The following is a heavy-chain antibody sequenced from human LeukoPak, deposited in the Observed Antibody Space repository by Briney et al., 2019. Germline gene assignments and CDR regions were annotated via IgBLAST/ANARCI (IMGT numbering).Heavy chain of an antibody. CDR2: INHSGST. CDR1: GGSFRGYY. CDR3: ASTERCSTTCPLDY. Sequence: SETLSLTCSVSGGSFRGYYWSWIRQPPGKGLEWIGEINHSGSTNYNPSLKSRVTISLDTSMKKFSLKLNSVTAADTAVYYCASTERCSTTCPLDYWAREPWSPPPQ. J-gene: IGHJ4*02. D-gene: IGHD2-2*01. V-gene: IGHV4-34*01.